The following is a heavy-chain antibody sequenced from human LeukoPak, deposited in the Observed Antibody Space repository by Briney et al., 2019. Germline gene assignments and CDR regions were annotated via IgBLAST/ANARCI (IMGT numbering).Heavy chain of an antibody. CDR3: ARADRSGYFGNVVAFDI. CDR1: SGSINSGSYS. CDR2: IHISGST. D-gene: IGHD3-22*01. V-gene: IGHV4-61*02. Sequence: PSETLSLTCTVSSGSINSGSYSWTWIRQPAGKGLEWIVRIHISGSTYYTPSLKSRVTISVDTSKNQFSLKLSSVTAADTAVYYCARADRSGYFGNVVAFDIWGQGTMVTVSS. J-gene: IGHJ3*02.